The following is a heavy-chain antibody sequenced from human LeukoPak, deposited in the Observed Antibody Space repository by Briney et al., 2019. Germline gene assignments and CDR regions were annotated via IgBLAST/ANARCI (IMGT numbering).Heavy chain of an antibody. Sequence: ASVKVSCKASGYTFTSYDINWVRQATGQGLEWMGWMSPNSGSTGYAQKFQGRVTITRNTSISTAYMELSGLRSEDTAVYYCARGRSTGYPYYFEYWGQGTLVTDSS. V-gene: IGHV1-8*03. CDR2: MSPNSGST. CDR3: ARGRSTGYPYYFEY. CDR1: GYTFTSYD. D-gene: IGHD5-12*01. J-gene: IGHJ4*02.